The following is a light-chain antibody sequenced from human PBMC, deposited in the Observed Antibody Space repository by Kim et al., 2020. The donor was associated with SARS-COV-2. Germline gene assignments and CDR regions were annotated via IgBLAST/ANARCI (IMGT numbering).Light chain of an antibody. V-gene: IGLV3-1*01. CDR1: KLGDKY. Sequence: SGGQTGSVACSGDKLGDKYAWWYQQKPGQSPVLVIYQDSRRPSGIPERFSGSNSGNTATLTISGTQAMDEADYYCQAWDSSTYVFGTGTKVTVL. CDR3: QAWDSSTYV. J-gene: IGLJ1*01. CDR2: QDS.